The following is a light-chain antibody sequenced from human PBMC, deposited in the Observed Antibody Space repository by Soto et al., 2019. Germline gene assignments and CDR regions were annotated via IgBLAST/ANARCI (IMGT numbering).Light chain of an antibody. CDR1: SSNIGSNT. Sequence: QPVLTQPPSASGTPGQRVTISCSGSSSNIGSNTVNWYQQLPGTAPKLLIYSNNQRPSGVPDRFSGSKSGTSASLAISGLQSEDEADYYCAAWDDSLMARVFGGGTKVTVL. CDR3: AAWDDSLMARV. V-gene: IGLV1-44*01. CDR2: SNN. J-gene: IGLJ2*01.